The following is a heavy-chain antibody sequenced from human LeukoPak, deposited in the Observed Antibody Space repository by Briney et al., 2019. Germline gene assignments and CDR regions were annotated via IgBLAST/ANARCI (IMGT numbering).Heavy chain of an antibody. D-gene: IGHD7-27*01. CDR3: VKNWGYGDDY. CDR2: ISSNGGST. Sequence: GGSLRLSCSASGFTFSSYAMHWVRQAPGKGLEYVSAISSNGGSTYYADSVKGRFTTSRDNSKNTLYLQMSSLRAEDTAVYYCVKNWGYGDDYWGQGTLVTVSS. V-gene: IGHV3-64D*06. J-gene: IGHJ4*02. CDR1: GFTFSSYA.